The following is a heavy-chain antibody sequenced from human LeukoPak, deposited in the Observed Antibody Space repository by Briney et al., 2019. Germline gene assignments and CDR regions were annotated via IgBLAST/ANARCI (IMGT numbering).Heavy chain of an antibody. CDR1: GYTFTGYY. CDR2: INPNSGGT. CDR3: AREKPPCSSTSCYAGERWTAPPDY. D-gene: IGHD2-2*01. V-gene: IGHV1-2*02. Sequence: GASVKVSCKASGYTFTGYYMHWVRQAPGQGLGWMGWINPNSGGTNYAQKFQGRVTMTRDTSISTAYMELSRLRSDDTAVYYCAREKPPCSSTSCYAGERWTAPPDYWGQGTLVTVSS. J-gene: IGHJ4*02.